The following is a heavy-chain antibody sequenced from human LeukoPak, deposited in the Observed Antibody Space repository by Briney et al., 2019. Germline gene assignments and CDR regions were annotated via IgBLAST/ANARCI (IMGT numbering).Heavy chain of an antibody. J-gene: IGHJ4*02. Sequence: GGSLRLSCAASGFTFSSYSMNWVRQAPGKGLEWVSYISSSGSTIYYADSVKGRFTISRDNAKNSLYLQMNSLRAEDTAVYYCARRGGQPGRVLDYWGQGTLVTVSS. V-gene: IGHV3-48*04. CDR3: ARRGGQPGRVLDY. CDR2: ISSSGSTI. CDR1: GFTFSSYS. D-gene: IGHD3-10*01.